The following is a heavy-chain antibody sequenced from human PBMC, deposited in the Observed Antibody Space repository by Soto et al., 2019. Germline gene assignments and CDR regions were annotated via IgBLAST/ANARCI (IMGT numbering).Heavy chain of an antibody. D-gene: IGHD6-19*01. Sequence: ASVKVSCKASGYTFTSYAMHWVRQAPGQRLEWMGWINAGNGNTKYSQKFQGRVTITRDTSASTAYMELSSLRSEDTAVYYCASGALGSGPFDYWGQGTLVTVSS. CDR2: INAGNGNT. CDR3: ASGALGSGPFDY. V-gene: IGHV1-3*01. CDR1: GYTFTSYA. J-gene: IGHJ4*02.